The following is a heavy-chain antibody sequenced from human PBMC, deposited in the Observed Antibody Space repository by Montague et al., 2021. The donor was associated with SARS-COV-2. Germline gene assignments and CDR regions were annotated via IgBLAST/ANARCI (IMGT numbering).Heavy chain of an antibody. CDR1: CRATNGRSDN. V-gene: IGHV4-39*01. D-gene: IGHD2-2*01. J-gene: IGHJ6*02. Sequence: SETLSLTCTGLCRATNGRSDNAHGSSQPPVEGRKWIGGGYYSGSTYYNPSLKSRVTISVDTSKNQFYLRLNSVTAADTAVYYCARFAYRLLFIASYYGMDVWGQGTTVTVSS. CDR2: GYYSGST. CDR3: ARFAYRLLFIASYYGMDV.